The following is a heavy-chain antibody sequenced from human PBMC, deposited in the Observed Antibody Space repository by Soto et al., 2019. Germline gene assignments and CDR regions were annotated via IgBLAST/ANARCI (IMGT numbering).Heavy chain of an antibody. V-gene: IGHV4-31*03. J-gene: IGHJ3*02. CDR2: IYYSGST. Sequence: RSLTCTVSGGSISSGGYYWSWIRQHPGKGLEWIGYIYYSGSTYYNPSLKSRVTISVDTSKNQFSLKLSSVTAADTAVYYCASPRTWGSAFDIWGQGTMVTVSS. CDR1: GGSISSGGYY. D-gene: IGHD7-27*01. CDR3: ASPRTWGSAFDI.